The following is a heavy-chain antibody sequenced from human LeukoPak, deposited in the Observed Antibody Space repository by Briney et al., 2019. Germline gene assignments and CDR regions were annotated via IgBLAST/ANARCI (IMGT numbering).Heavy chain of an antibody. V-gene: IGHV3-48*04. CDR1: GFTFSSYW. D-gene: IGHD1-14*01. CDR3: AREWPDPDNYYYYYGMDV. Sequence: GGSLRLSCAASGFTFSSYWMSWVRQAPGKGLEWVSYISSSGSTIYYADSVKGRFTISRDNAKNSLYLQMNSLRAEDTAVYYCAREWPDPDNYYYYYGMDVWGQGTTVTVSS. CDR2: ISSSGSTI. J-gene: IGHJ6*02.